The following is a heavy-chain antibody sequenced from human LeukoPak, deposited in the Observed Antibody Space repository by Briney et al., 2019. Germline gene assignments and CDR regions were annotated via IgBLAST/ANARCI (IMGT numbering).Heavy chain of an antibody. D-gene: IGHD1-14*01. CDR1: DESSNGYY. J-gene: IGHJ5*02. CDR2: MNDSGRT. CDR3: ASGSWSRRFAP. Sequence: SETLSLTCAVYDESSNGYYWSWIRQPPGKGLEWIGEMNDSGRTTYNPSLESRATISAERSKNQFSLKLTSVTAADTAVYYCASGSWSRRFAPWGQGTLVTVSS. V-gene: IGHV4-34*01.